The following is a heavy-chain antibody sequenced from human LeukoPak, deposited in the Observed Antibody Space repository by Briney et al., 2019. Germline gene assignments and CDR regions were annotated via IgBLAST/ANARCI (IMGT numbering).Heavy chain of an antibody. Sequence: SETLSLTCTVSGGSISSSSYYWGWIRQPPGKGLEWIGSIYYSGSTYYNPSLKSRVTISVDTSKNQFSLKLSSVTAADTAVYYCAREVGYSSRLSRGFDYWGQGTLVTVSS. CDR2: IYYSGST. CDR1: GGSISSSSYY. D-gene: IGHD6-19*01. V-gene: IGHV4-39*02. J-gene: IGHJ4*02. CDR3: AREVGYSSRLSRGFDY.